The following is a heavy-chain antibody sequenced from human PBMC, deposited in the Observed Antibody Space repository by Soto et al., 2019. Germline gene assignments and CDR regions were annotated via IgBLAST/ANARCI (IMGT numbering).Heavy chain of an antibody. CDR2: IYHSGST. CDR3: ARDVGASCNAFVCSDSGGLDV. Sequence: PSETLSLTCAVSGGSITNIATSWTWLRQPPGKGLEWIGYIYHSGSTYYNPSLKSRVAISVDKSKNQFSLNLSSVTAADTAVYYCARDVGASCNAFVCSDSGGLDVWGHGTTVTVSS. CDR1: GGSITNIATS. J-gene: IGHJ6*02. V-gene: IGHV4-30-2*01. D-gene: IGHD3-9*01.